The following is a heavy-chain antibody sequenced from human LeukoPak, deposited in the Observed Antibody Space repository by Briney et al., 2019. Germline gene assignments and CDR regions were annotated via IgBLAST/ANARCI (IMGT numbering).Heavy chain of an antibody. D-gene: IGHD3-10*01. V-gene: IGHV3-23*01. CDR1: GFTFRDYA. CDR2: FSAGGNRT. CDR3: AKVLSKIYIYGPFDY. J-gene: IGHJ4*02. Sequence: PGGSLRPSCAASGFTFRDYAMTWVRQAPGKGPEWVSTFSAGGNRTYYADSVKGRFIITRDNSKNTLYLQMNSLRAEDTAVYYCAKVLSKIYIYGPFDYWGQGSLVTVSS.